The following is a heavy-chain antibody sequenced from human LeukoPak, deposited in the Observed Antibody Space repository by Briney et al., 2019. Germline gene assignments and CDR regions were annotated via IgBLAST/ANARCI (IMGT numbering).Heavy chain of an antibody. Sequence: PSETLSLTCTVSGGSISSGGYYWSWIRQHPGKGLEWIGYIYYSGSTYYNPSLKSRVTMSVDTSKNQFSLKVTSVTAADTAVYFCARDRGISGSYYPFDYWGQGTLVTVSS. CDR2: IYYSGST. D-gene: IGHD3-10*01. CDR1: GGSISSGGYY. CDR3: ARDRGISGSYYPFDY. V-gene: IGHV4-61*08. J-gene: IGHJ4*02.